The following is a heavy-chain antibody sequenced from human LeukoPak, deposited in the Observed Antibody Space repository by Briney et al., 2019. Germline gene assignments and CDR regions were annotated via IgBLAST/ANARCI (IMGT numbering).Heavy chain of an antibody. CDR1: GYIFTTYD. V-gene: IGHV1-8*03. Sequence: ASVKVSCKASGYIFTTYDIGWVGQATGQGLEWMGWLNPNSGNAGYAQKFQGRVTISRNTSISTAYMELSSLRSDDTAIYYCARRKFLGWFDPWGQGTLVTVSS. D-gene: IGHD7-27*01. CDR2: LNPNSGNA. CDR3: ARRKFLGWFDP. J-gene: IGHJ5*02.